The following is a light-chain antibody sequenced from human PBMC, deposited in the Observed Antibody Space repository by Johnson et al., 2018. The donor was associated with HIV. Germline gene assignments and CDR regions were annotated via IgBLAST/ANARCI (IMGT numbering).Light chain of an antibody. CDR2: ANN. CDR1: SSNIGNNY. CDR3: GTWDSSLSALYV. V-gene: IGLV1-51*01. J-gene: IGLJ1*01. Sequence: QSVLTQPPSVSAAPGQKVTISCSGSSSNIGNNYVSWYQQVPGTAPKLLIYANNRRPSGIPDRFSGSKSGTSATLGITGLQTGDEADYYCGTWDSSLSALYVFGTRTKVTVL.